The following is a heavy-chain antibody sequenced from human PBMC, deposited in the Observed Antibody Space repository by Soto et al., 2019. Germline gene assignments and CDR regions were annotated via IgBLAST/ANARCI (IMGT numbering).Heavy chain of an antibody. CDR2: ISHDGSNK. CDR3: AKDQEMEYSGYDLDY. Sequence: GGSLRLSCAASGFTFSSYGMHWVRQAPGKGLEWVAIISHDGSNKYYADSVKGRFTISRDNSRNTLYLQMNSLRAEDTAVYYCAKDQEMEYSGYDLDYWGQGTLVTVSS. J-gene: IGHJ4*02. D-gene: IGHD5-12*01. CDR1: GFTFSSYG. V-gene: IGHV3-30*18.